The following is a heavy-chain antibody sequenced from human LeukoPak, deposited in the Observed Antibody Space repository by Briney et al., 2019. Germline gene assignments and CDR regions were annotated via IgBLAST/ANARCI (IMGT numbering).Heavy chain of an antibody. D-gene: IGHD3-10*01. V-gene: IGHV4-39*07. CDR3: ARALWFGERYYYYMDV. Sequence: PSETLSLTCTVSGGSISSRPYYWGWVRQPPGKGLEWIGTISYSGSTYYNPSLKSRVTISVDTSKNQFSLKLSSVTAADTAVYYCARALWFGERYYYYMDVWGKGTTVTVSS. CDR1: GGSISSRPYY. J-gene: IGHJ6*03. CDR2: ISYSGST.